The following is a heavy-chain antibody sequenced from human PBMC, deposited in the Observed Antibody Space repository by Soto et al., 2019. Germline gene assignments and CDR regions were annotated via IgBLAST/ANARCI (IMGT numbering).Heavy chain of an antibody. V-gene: IGHV3-21*01. J-gene: IGHJ6*02. CDR3: ARVMCGDCSTYYYYSMDV. CDR1: GFTFGTYT. Sequence: EVQLVESGGGLVKPGGSLRXXXXXSGFTFGTYTMNWVRQAPGKGLEWVSSIGTTSSYIYYADSVRGRFTISRDNARDSLYLQMSSLRAEDTAVYYCARVMCGDCSTYYYYSMDVWGQGTTVTVSS. D-gene: IGHD2-21*02. CDR2: IGTTSSYI.